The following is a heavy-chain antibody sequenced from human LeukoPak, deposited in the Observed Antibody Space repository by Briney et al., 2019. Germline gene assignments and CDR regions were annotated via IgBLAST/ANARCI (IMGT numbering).Heavy chain of an antibody. J-gene: IGHJ4*02. CDR1: GGTFSSYA. Sequence: SVKVSCKASGGTFSSYAISWVRQAPGQGLEWMGGIIPIFGTANYAQKFQGRVTITTDESTSTAYMELSRLRSEDTAVYYCARVYYDSSGYYYIFDYWGQGTLATVSS. CDR2: IIPIFGTA. V-gene: IGHV1-69*05. D-gene: IGHD3-22*01. CDR3: ARVYYDSSGYYYIFDY.